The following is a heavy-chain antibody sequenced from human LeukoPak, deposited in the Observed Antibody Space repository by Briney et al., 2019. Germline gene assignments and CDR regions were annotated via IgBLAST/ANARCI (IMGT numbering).Heavy chain of an antibody. CDR3: ARHGWARGPRNYWYFDL. CDR1: GGSFSGYY. CDR2: INHSGST. D-gene: IGHD3-10*01. Sequence: SETLSLTCAVYGGSFSGYYWSWIRQPPGKGLEWIGEINHSGSTNYNPSLKSRVTISVDTSKNQFSLKLSSVTAADTAVYYCARHGWARGPRNYWYFDLWGRGTLVTVSS. V-gene: IGHV4-34*01. J-gene: IGHJ2*01.